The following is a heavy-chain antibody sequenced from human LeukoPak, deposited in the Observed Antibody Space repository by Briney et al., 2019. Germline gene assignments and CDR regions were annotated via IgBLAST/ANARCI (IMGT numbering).Heavy chain of an antibody. CDR1: GGSFSGYY. CDR3: ARAPPRPYYYGSGSYPNWFDP. V-gene: IGHV4-34*01. J-gene: IGHJ5*02. Sequence: SETLSLTCAVYGGSFSGYYWSWIRQPPGKGLEWIGEINHSGSTNYNPSLKSRVTISVDTSKNQFSLKLSSVTAADTAVCYCARAPPRPYYYGSGSYPNWFDPWGQGTLVTVSS. D-gene: IGHD3-10*01. CDR2: INHSGST.